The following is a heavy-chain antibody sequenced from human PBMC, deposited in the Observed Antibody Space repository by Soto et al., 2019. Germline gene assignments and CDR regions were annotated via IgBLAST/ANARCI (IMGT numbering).Heavy chain of an antibody. CDR3: ARDGDYFGSGSPPLLSK. J-gene: IGHJ4*02. Sequence: SETLSLTCTVSGGSITSGGYCWTWIRQHPVKGLEWMGHIYYSGSSSYNPSLKSRLTISIDTSKNRFSLKLTSVTAADMAVYYCARDGDYFGSGSPPLLSKWGQGTLVTVSS. CDR1: GGSITSGGYC. CDR2: IYYSGSS. D-gene: IGHD3-10*01. V-gene: IGHV4-31*03.